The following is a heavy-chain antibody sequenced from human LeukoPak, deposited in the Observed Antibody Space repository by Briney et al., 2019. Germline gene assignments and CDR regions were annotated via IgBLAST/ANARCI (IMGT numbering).Heavy chain of an antibody. V-gene: IGHV1-69*05. CDR1: GGTFSSYA. J-gene: IGHJ5*02. CDR3: ARVSASMDLSGWSYNWFDP. CDR2: IIPIFGTA. Sequence: SVKVSCKASGGTFSSYAISWVRQAPGQGLGWMGRIIPIFGTANYAQKFQGRVTITTDESTSTAYMELSSLRSEDTAVYYCARVSASMDLSGWSYNWFDPWGQGTLVTASS. D-gene: IGHD6-19*01.